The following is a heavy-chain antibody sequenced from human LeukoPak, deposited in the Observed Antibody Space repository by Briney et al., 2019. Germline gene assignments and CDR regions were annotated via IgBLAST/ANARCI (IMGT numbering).Heavy chain of an antibody. Sequence: PGGSLRLSCAASGFTFSSYGMHWVRQAPGKGLEWVAVISYDGSNKYYADSVKGRLTISRDNSKNTLYLQMNSLRAEDTAVYYCAKEGIAAAFDYWGQGTLVTVSS. CDR3: AKEGIAAAFDY. CDR2: ISYDGSNK. CDR1: GFTFSSYG. J-gene: IGHJ4*02. D-gene: IGHD6-13*01. V-gene: IGHV3-30*18.